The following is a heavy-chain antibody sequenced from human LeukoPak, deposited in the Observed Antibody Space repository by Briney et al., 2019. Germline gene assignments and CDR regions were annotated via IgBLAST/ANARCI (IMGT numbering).Heavy chain of an antibody. J-gene: IGHJ5*02. V-gene: IGHV3-30*02. CDR3: AKEAEGGPLYSPWNWFDP. D-gene: IGHD4-11*01. CDR2: RRYDGSNK. Sequence: PGGSLRLSCAASGFTFSSYGMHWVREAPGKGLEWVALRRYDGSNKYYADSVKGRFTISRDNSKNTLYLQMNSLRAEDTAVYYCAKEAEGGPLYSPWNWFDPWGQGTLVTVSS. CDR1: GFTFSSYG.